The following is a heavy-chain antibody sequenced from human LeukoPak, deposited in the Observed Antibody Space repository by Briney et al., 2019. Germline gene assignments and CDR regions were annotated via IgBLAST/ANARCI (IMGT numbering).Heavy chain of an antibody. Sequence: PGGSLRLSCAASGFGLSTYEMNWVRQAPGKRLEWVSYISSSGSTIYYADSVKGRFTISRDNAKNSLYLQMNSLRAEDTAVYYCARAYSSSWYWLGRSGENWFDPWGQGTLVTVSS. CDR3: ARAYSSSWYWLGRSGENWFDP. CDR1: GFGLSTYE. J-gene: IGHJ5*02. V-gene: IGHV3-48*03. D-gene: IGHD6-13*01. CDR2: ISSSGSTI.